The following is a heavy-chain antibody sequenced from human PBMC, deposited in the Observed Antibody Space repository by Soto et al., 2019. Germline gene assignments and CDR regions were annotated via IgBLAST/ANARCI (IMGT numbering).Heavy chain of an antibody. CDR3: ARGGVFVVVPATYYYYGMDV. CDR2: MNPNSGNT. CDR1: GYTFTSYD. D-gene: IGHD2-2*01. J-gene: IGHJ6*02. Sequence: AASVKVSCKASGYTFTSYDISWVRQATGQGLEWMGWMNPNSGNTGYAQKFQGRVTMTRNTSISTAYMELSSLRSEDTAVYYCARGGVFVVVPATYYYYGMDVWGQGTTVTVSS. V-gene: IGHV1-8*01.